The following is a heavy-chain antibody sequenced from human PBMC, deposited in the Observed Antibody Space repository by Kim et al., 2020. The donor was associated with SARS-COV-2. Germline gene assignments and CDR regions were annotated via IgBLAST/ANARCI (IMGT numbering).Heavy chain of an antibody. CDR3: ARGLRIAARRQLRFDP. CDR2: MNPNSGNT. D-gene: IGHD6-6*01. V-gene: IGHV1-8*01. J-gene: IGHJ5*02. Sequence: ASVKVSCKASGYTFTSYDINWVRQATGQGLEWMGWMNPNSGNTGYAQKFQGRVTMTRNTSISTAYMELSSLRSEDTAVYYCARGLRIAARRQLRFDPWGQGTLVTVSS. CDR1: GYTFTSYD.